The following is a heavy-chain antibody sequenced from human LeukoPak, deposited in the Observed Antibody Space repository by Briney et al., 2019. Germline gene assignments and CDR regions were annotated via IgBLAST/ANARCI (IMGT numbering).Heavy chain of an antibody. D-gene: IGHD1-26*01. Sequence: GGSLRLSFAASGFSIMNSAMNWVRQAPGKGLEWVSAINGTAINTVYADSVKGRFTISRDYSKNTLYLQMNNLRVEDTAVYYCLARSLVEVSGNYYMDVWGKGTTVSVSS. J-gene: IGHJ6*03. V-gene: IGHV3-23*01. CDR2: INGTAINT. CDR1: GFSIMNSA. CDR3: LARSLVEVSGNYYMDV.